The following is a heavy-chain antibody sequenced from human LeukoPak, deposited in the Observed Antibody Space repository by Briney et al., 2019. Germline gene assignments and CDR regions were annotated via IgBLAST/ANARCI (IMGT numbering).Heavy chain of an antibody. CDR3: AFSSSWPKYYFDY. CDR1: GYTFTSYD. D-gene: IGHD6-13*01. CDR2: MNPNSGNT. J-gene: IGHJ4*02. V-gene: IGHV1-8*03. Sequence: ASVKVSCKASGYTFTSYDINWVRQATGQGLEWMGWMNPNSGNTGYAQKFQGRVTITRNTSISTAYMELSSLRSEDTAVYYCAFSSSWPKYYFDYWGQGTLVTVSS.